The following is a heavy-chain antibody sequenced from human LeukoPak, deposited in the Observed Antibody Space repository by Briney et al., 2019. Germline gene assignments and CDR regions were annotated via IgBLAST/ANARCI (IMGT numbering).Heavy chain of an antibody. V-gene: IGHV1-69*01. CDR2: IIPIFGTA. CDR3: ARAPSALYFDWLLRGGGVDY. D-gene: IGHD3-9*01. CDR1: GGTFSSYA. J-gene: IGHJ4*02. Sequence: SVKVSCKASGGTFSSYAISWVRQAPGQGLEWMGGIIPIFGTANYAQKFQGRVTITADESTSTAYMELSRLRSDDTAVYYCARAPSALYFDWLLRGGGVDYWGQGTLVTVSS.